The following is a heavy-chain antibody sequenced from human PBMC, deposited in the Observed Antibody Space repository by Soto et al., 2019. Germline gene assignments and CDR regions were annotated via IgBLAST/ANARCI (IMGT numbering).Heavy chain of an antibody. D-gene: IGHD6-19*01. CDR3: AHRLRAEQVFGY. V-gene: IGHV2-5*01. CDR1: GFSLTTAGVG. J-gene: IGHJ4*02. CDR2: IYWNDDK. Sequence: SGPTLVNPTQTLTLTCTFSGFSLTTAGVGVGWIRQPPGKALEWLALIYWNDDKPYSPSLKSRLTITKDTSKNQVVLTMTNMDPVDTATYYCAHRLRAEQVFGYWGQGTLVTVSS.